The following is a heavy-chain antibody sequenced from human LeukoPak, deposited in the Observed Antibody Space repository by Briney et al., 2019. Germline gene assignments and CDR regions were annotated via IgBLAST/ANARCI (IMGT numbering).Heavy chain of an antibody. CDR3: AGYSYGFRPS. Sequence: SQTLSLTCVISGDSVSSNSAAWNWIRQSPSRGLEWLGRTYYRSKWYNDYAVSVKSRITINPDTSKNQFCVHLNSVTPEDTAVYYCAGYSYGFRPSWGQGTLVTVSS. CDR1: GDSVSSNSAA. D-gene: IGHD5-18*01. J-gene: IGHJ5*02. V-gene: IGHV6-1*01. CDR2: TYYRSKWYN.